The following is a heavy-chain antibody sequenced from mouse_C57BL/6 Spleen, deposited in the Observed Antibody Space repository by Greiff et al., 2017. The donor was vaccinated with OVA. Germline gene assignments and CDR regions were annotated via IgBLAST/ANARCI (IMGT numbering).Heavy chain of an antibody. CDR2: SRNKANDYTT. D-gene: IGHD1-1*01. CDR1: GFTFSDFY. J-gene: IGHJ2*01. CDR3: ARDAEGRFDY. Sequence: EVKLMESGGGLVQSGRSLRLSCATSGFTFSDFYMEWVRQAPGKGLEWIAASRNKANDYTTEYSASVKGRFIVSRDTSQSILYLQMNALRAEDTAIYYCARDAEGRFDYWGQGTTLTVSS. V-gene: IGHV7-1*01.